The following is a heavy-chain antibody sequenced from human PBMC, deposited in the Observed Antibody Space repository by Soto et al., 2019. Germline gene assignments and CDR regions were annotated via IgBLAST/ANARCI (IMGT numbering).Heavy chain of an antibody. Sequence: GGSLRLSCAASGFTFSSYAMHWVRQAPGKGLEWVAVISYDGSNKYYADSVKGRFTISRDNSKNTLYLQMNSLRAEDTAVYYCVRGLYAGVYFDYWGQGTLVTVSS. D-gene: IGHD2-8*01. CDR2: ISYDGSNK. CDR3: VRGLYAGVYFDY. J-gene: IGHJ4*02. V-gene: IGHV3-30-3*01. CDR1: GFTFSSYA.